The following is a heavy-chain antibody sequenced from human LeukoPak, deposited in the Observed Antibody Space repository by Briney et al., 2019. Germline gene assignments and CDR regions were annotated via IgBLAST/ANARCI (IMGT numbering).Heavy chain of an antibody. D-gene: IGHD4-11*01. CDR2: IYSGGNT. CDR3: TRATDPSKGMDV. J-gene: IGHJ6*02. CDR1: GFTVSSNY. V-gene: IGHV3-53*01. Sequence: GGSLRLSCAASGFTVSSNYMTWVRQAPGKGLECVSVIYSGGNTDYADSVKGRFTISRDNSRNTLYLQMNSLRTEDTALYYCTRATDPSKGMDVWGQGTTVTVSS.